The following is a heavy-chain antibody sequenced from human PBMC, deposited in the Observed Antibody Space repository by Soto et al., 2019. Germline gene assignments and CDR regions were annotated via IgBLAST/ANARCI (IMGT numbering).Heavy chain of an antibody. V-gene: IGHV3-9*01. CDR2: ISWNSGSI. D-gene: IGHD2-2*01. Sequence: GGSLRLSCAASGFTFDDYAMHWFRQAPGKGLEWVSGISWNSGSIGYADSVKGRFTISRDNAKNSLYLQMNSLRAEDTALYYCAKVVGPCSSTSCPGADAFDIWGQGTMVTVSS. J-gene: IGHJ3*02. CDR3: AKVVGPCSSTSCPGADAFDI. CDR1: GFTFDDYA.